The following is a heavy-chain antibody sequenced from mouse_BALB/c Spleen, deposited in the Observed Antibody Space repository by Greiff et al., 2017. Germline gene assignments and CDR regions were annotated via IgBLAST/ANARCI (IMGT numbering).Heavy chain of an antibody. CDR3: ARPFYYGYDEGDYYAMDY. CDR1: GFTFSSYA. J-gene: IGHJ4*01. CDR2: ISSGGSYT. Sequence: EVQLVESGGGLVKPGGSLKLSCAASGFTFSSYAMSWVRQTPEKRLEWVATISSGGSYTYYPDSVKGRFTISRDNAKNTLYLQMSSLRSEDTAMYYCARPFYYGYDEGDYYAMDYWGQGTSVTVSS. D-gene: IGHD2-2*01. V-gene: IGHV5-9-3*01.